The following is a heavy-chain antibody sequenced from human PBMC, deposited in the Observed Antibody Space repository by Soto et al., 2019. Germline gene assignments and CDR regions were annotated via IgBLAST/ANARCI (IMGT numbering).Heavy chain of an antibody. CDR2: IDASGNS. CDR1: VDSITTYY. V-gene: IGHV4-4*07. J-gene: IGHJ6*02. CDR3: ARFSNNWFQTEGMDV. D-gene: IGHD1-1*01. Sequence: SETLSLTXTVSVDSITTYYWNWIRQPAGKGLEWIGRIDASGNSNYNPSLNSRVTLSIDTSKKQFSLKLTSVSAADTAVYYCARFSNNWFQTEGMDVWGQGTTVTVSS.